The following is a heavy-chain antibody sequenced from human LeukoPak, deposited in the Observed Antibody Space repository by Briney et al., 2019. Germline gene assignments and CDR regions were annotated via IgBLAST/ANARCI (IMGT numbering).Heavy chain of an antibody. V-gene: IGHV4-59*12. D-gene: IGHD3-22*01. CDR3: ARDVGVYDGSGYTDY. Sequence: SETLSLTCTVSGGSISSYYWSWIRQPPGKGLEWIGYIYYSGSTNYNPSLKSRVTISVDTSKNQFSLKLSSVTAADTAVYYCARDVGVYDGSGYTDYWGQGTLVTVSS. J-gene: IGHJ4*02. CDR1: GGSISSYY. CDR2: IYYSGST.